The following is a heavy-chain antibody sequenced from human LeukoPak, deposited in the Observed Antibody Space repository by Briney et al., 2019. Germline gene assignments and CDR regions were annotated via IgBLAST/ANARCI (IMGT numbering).Heavy chain of an antibody. V-gene: IGHV3-21*01. D-gene: IGHD3-10*01. CDR2: ISSSSTYI. J-gene: IGHJ4*02. CDR1: GFTFNSYA. CDR3: TRGQRTYVSGDSPT. Sequence: GGSLSLSCAASGFTFNSYAMSWVRQASAQGLEWVSSISSSSTYIFYADSIKGRFTISRDNAKNSLYLQMSSLRAEDTAVYYCTRGQRTYVSGDSPTWVQGTLVTVSS.